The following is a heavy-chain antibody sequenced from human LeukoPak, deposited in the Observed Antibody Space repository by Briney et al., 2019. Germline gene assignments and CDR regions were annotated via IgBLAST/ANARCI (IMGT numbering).Heavy chain of an antibody. J-gene: IGHJ3*02. CDR3: ARDLVSAGFDI. D-gene: IGHD6-6*01. Sequence: GASVKVSCKAFGYTFSSHAMNWVRQAPGQGLELMGWINTNTGIPTYAQGFAGRSVFSLDTSVTTAYLQITSLKAEDTAVYYCARDLVSAGFDIWGQGTMVTVSS. CDR2: INTNTGIP. V-gene: IGHV7-4-1*02. CDR1: GYTFSSHA.